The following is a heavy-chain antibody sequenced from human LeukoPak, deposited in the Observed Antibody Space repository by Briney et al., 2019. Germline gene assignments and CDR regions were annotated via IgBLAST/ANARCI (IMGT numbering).Heavy chain of an antibody. CDR3: ARDRGGLIDTGTLIH. CDR2: IGGSDDST. J-gene: IGHJ4*02. V-gene: IGHV3-23*01. CDR1: GFSFGPHA. D-gene: IGHD2-21*01. Sequence: PGGSLRLSCAGSGFSFGPHAMSWVRQAPGKGLEWVSGIGGSDDSTHYADSVKGRFTISRDNSRQTLFLHMNSLRAEDTAVYYCARDRGGLIDTGTLIHWGLGTLVTVSS.